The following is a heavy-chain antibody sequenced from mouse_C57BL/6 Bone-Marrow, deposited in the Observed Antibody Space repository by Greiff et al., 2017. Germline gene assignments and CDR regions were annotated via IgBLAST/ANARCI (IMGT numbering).Heavy chain of an antibody. CDR2: IDPNSGGT. J-gene: IGHJ2*01. V-gene: IGHV1-72*01. D-gene: IGHD1-1*01. Sequence: QVQLQQPGAELVKPGASVKLSCKASGYTFTSYWMHWVNQRPGRGLEWIGRIDPNSGGTKYNEKFKSKVTLTVNKRASTDNMQLSSLTSEDSADYYCARRILLLGLDYWGQGTTLTVSS. CDR3: ARRILLLGLDY. CDR1: GYTFTSYW.